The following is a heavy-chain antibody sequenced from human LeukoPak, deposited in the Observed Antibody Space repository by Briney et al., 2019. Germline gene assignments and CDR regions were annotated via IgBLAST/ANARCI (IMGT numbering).Heavy chain of an antibody. V-gene: IGHV3-23*01. CDR3: AKLKRVGIAPFDD. CDR2: ISGSGGST. Sequence: GGSLRLSCAASGFTFSSYAMSWVRQAPGKGLEWVSAISGSGGSTYYADSVKGRFTISRDNSKNTLYLQMTDLRAEDTAVYYCAKLKRVGIAPFDDWGQGILVTVSS. CDR1: GFTFSSYA. J-gene: IGHJ4*02. D-gene: IGHD3-10*01.